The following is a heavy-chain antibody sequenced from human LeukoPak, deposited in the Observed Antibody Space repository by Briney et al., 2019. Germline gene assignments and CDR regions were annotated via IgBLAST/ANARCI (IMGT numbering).Heavy chain of an antibody. V-gene: IGHV4-59*01. CDR2: IYYSGST. J-gene: IGHJ4*02. CDR3: ASDGDGSCWSDY. D-gene: IGHD6-19*01. Sequence: SETLSLTCTVSGGSISSYYWSWIRQPPGKGLEWIGYIYYSGSTNYNPSLKSRVTISVDTSKNQFSLKLSSVTAADTAVYYCASDGDGSCWSDYWGQGTLVTVSS. CDR1: GGSISSYY.